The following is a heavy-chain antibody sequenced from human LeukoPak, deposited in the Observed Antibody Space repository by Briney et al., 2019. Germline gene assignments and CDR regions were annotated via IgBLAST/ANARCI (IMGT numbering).Heavy chain of an antibody. Sequence: ESSETLSLTCAVYGGSFSGYYWSWIRQPPGKGLEWIGEINHSGSTNYNPSLKRRVTISVDTSKNQFSLKLSSVTAADTAVYYCASTHDSSGYYPFDLWGRGTLVTVSS. V-gene: IGHV4-34*01. J-gene: IGHJ2*01. CDR3: ASTHDSSGYYPFDL. D-gene: IGHD3-22*01. CDR2: INHSGST. CDR1: GGSFSGYY.